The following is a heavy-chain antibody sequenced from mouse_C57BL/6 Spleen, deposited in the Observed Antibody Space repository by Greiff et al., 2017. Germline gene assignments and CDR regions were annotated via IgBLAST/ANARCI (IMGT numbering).Heavy chain of an antibody. CDR3: ARSIYDGYYYYAMDY. CDR1: GYSFTDYN. V-gene: IGHV1-39*01. D-gene: IGHD2-3*01. Sequence: EVQLVESGPELVKPGASVKISCKASGYSFTDYNMNWVKQSNGKSLEWIGVINPNYGTTSYNQKFKGKATLTVDQSSSTAYMQLNSLTSEDSAVYYCARSIYDGYYYYAMDYWGQGTSVTVSS. J-gene: IGHJ4*01. CDR2: INPNYGTT.